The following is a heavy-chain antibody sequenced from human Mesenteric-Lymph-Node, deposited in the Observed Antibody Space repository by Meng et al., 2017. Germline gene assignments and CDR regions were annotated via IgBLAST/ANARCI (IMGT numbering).Heavy chain of an antibody. D-gene: IGHD6-19*01. V-gene: IGHV4-31*03. CDR2: IYYSGTT. CDR1: GGSISSGGYY. Sequence: LRLSCTVSGGSISSGGYYWSWIRQHPGKGLEWIGYIYYSGTTYYNPSLKSRVTISVDTSKNQFSLKLSSVTAADTAVYYCARDRYSSGWSLDYWGQGTLVTVSS. J-gene: IGHJ4*02. CDR3: ARDRYSSGWSLDY.